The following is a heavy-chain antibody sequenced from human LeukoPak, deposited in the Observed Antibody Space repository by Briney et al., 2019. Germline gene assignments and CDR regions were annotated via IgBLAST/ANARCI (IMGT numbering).Heavy chain of an antibody. V-gene: IGHV4-59*08. D-gene: IGHD1-26*01. J-gene: IGHJ6*03. Sequence: SETLSLTCAVYGGSFSGYYWSWIRQPPGKGLEWIGYIYDSGSTNYNPSLKSRVTISVDTSKNQFSLKLSSVTAADTAVYYCARVVSGSYIYYYYYYYMDVWGKGTTVTLSS. CDR3: ARVVSGSYIYYYYYYYMDV. CDR1: GGSFSGYY. CDR2: IYDSGST.